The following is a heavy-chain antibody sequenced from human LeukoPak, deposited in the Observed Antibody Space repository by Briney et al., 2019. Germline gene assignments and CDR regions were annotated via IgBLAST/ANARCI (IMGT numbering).Heavy chain of an antibody. V-gene: IGHV4-38-2*02. D-gene: IGHD7-27*01. J-gene: IGHJ4*02. Sequence: SETLSLTCTVSGYSISNGYYWGWIRQPPGKGLEWIGYIYYSGSTNSNPSLKSRVTISVDTSKNQFSLKLRSVTAADTAVYFCARGFRGDNFDYWGQGTLVTVSS. CDR2: IYYSGST. CDR3: ARGFRGDNFDY. CDR1: GYSISNGYY.